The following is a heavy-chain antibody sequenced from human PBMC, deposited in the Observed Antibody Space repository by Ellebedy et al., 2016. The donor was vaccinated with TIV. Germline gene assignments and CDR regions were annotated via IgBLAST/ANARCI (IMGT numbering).Heavy chain of an antibody. CDR3: AKRIAVGDWGGWFDP. V-gene: IGHV4-59*01. CDR1: GGSISSYY. D-gene: IGHD6-19*01. Sequence: MPSETLSLTCTVSGGSISSYYWSWIRQPPGKGLEWIGYIYYSGSTNYNPSLKSRVTISVDTSKNQFSLKLSSVTASDTAVYYCAKRIAVGDWGGWFDPWGQGTLVTVSS. J-gene: IGHJ5*02. CDR2: IYYSGST.